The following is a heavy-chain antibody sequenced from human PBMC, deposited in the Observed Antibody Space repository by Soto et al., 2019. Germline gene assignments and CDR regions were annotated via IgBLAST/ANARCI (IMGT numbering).Heavy chain of an antibody. CDR2: ARNKVNGYTT. V-gene: IGHV3-72*01. Sequence: GGSLRLSCVASGFTFSDHYMDWVRQAPGKGLEWVGRARNKVNGYTTSNAASVKGRFTISRDDSRNSLYLQMNSLKTEDTAVYFCARLMGTSFDLWGEGTMVTVSS. D-gene: IGHD2-8*01. CDR1: GFTFSDHY. CDR3: ARLMGTSFDL. J-gene: IGHJ4*02.